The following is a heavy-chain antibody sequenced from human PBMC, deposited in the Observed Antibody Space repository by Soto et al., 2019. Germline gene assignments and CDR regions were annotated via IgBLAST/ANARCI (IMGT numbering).Heavy chain of an antibody. D-gene: IGHD6-6*01. V-gene: IGHV1-2*02. CDR3: ARSYLIDEDSSSSPFDY. CDR2: INPNSGGT. J-gene: IGHJ4*02. CDR1: GYTFTGYY. Sequence: QVQLVQSGAEVKKPGASVKVSCKASGYTFTGYYMHWVRQAPGQGLEWMGWINPNSGGTNYAQKVQGSVTMTRDTSISTAYMELSRLRSDDTAVYYCARSYLIDEDSSSSPFDYWGQGTLVTVSS.